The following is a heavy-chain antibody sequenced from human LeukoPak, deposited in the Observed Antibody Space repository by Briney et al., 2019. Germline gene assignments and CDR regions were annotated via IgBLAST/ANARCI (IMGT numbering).Heavy chain of an antibody. Sequence: SETLSLTCAVYGGSFSGYYWSWIRQPPGKGLEWIGSIYYSGSTYYNPSLKSRVTISVDTSKNQFSLKLTSVTAADTAVYYCAREYYGSSGYYNDYWGQGALVTVSS. J-gene: IGHJ4*02. CDR1: GGSFSGYY. CDR2: IYYSGST. D-gene: IGHD3-22*01. V-gene: IGHV4-34*01. CDR3: AREYYGSSGYYNDY.